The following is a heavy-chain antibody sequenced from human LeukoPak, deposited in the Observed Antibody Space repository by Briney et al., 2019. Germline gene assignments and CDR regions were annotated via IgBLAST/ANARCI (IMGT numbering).Heavy chain of an antibody. D-gene: IGHD6-13*01. Sequence: PGGSLRLSCAASGFTFSSYAMSWVRQAPGKGLEWVSAISGSGGSTYYADSVKGRFTISRDNSKNTLYLQMNSLRAEDTAVYYCARPTHRLYIAAAESAFDIWGQRTMVTVSS. CDR3: ARPTHRLYIAAAESAFDI. J-gene: IGHJ3*02. CDR1: GFTFSSYA. CDR2: ISGSGGST. V-gene: IGHV3-23*01.